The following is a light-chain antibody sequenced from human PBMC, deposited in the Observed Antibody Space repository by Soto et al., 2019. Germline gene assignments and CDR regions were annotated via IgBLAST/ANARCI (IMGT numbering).Light chain of an antibody. CDR1: SSDVGGYNY. V-gene: IGLV2-14*01. J-gene: IGLJ2*01. CDR3: SSYTTSSTLVV. CDR2: DVS. Sequence: QSALTQPASVSGSPGQSITISCTGTSSDVGGYNYVSWYQQHPGKAPKLMIYDVSNRPSGVSNRFSASKSGNTASLTISGLQAEDEADYYCSSYTTSSTLVVFGGGTK.